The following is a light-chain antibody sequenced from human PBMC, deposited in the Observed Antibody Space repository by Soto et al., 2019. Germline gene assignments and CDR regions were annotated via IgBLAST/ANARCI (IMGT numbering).Light chain of an antibody. J-gene: IGLJ3*02. CDR2: DVR. CDR3: SAYTAISTLV. Sequence: QSALTQPASVSGSAGQSITISCSGTMRDVGAYNLVSWYQQHPGTPPNLIIYDVRNRPSGISSRFSGSRSGNTASLTSSGLQSEEDGYYYCSAYTAISTLVFGGGTKLTVL. V-gene: IGLV2-14*03. CDR1: MRDVGAYNL.